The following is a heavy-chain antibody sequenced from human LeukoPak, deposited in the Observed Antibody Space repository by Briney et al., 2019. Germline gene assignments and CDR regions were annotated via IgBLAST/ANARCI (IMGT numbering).Heavy chain of an antibody. J-gene: IGHJ5*02. Sequence: ASVKVSCKASGYTFTGYYMHWVRQAPGQGLEWMGWINPNSGGTNYAQKFQGRVTITADESTSTAYMELSSLRSEDTAVYYCARREVRGVINNWFDPWGQGTLVTVSS. CDR1: GYTFTGYY. V-gene: IGHV1-2*02. CDR2: INPNSGGT. CDR3: ARREVRGVINNWFDP. D-gene: IGHD3-10*01.